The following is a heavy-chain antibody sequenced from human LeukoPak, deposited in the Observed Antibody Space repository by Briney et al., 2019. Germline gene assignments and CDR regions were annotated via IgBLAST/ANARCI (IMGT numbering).Heavy chain of an antibody. Sequence: GGSLRLSCAASGFTFSSYAMSWIRQAPGKGLEWVSYISSSGSTIYYADSVKGRFTISRDNAKNSLYLQMNSLRAEDTAVYYCAREFGLRSGYYADAFDIWGQGTMVTVSS. CDR1: GFTFSSYA. CDR3: AREFGLRSGYYADAFDI. V-gene: IGHV3-11*01. CDR2: ISSSGSTI. J-gene: IGHJ3*02. D-gene: IGHD3-22*01.